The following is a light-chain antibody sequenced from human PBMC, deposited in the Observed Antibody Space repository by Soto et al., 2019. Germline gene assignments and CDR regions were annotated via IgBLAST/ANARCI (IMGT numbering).Light chain of an antibody. CDR2: DND. V-gene: IGLV1-51*01. CDR1: SSNIGRNY. J-gene: IGLJ2*01. CDR3: GTWDSSLSDAVV. Sequence: PGQKVTISCSGTSSNIGRNYVAWYQQLPGTAPKLLIYDNDKRPSGIPDRFSGSKSGTSATLGITGLQTGDEADYYCGTWDSSLSDAVVFGEGTKVTVL.